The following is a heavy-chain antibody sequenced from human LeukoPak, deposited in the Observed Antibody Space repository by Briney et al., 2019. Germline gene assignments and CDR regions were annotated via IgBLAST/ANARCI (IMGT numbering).Heavy chain of an antibody. V-gene: IGHV1-2*02. CDR2: ISPKSGGT. CDR3: ATNEIVGLYSYFDY. D-gene: IGHD5-12*01. Sequence: ASVTVSCKASGYTFTDHYMHWVRQAPGQGLEWMGWISPKSGGTNYAQKFQGRVTMTRDTSVSTAYMELSRLRSDDTAVYYCATNEIVGLYSYFDYWGQGTLVTVSS. CDR1: GYTFTDHY. J-gene: IGHJ4*02.